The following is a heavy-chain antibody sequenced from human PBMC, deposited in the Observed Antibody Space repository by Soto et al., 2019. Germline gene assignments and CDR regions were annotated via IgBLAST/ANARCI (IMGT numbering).Heavy chain of an antibody. V-gene: IGHV3-33*01. Sequence: ESGGGVVQPGRSLRLSCAASGFTFSSYGMHWVRQAPGKGLEWVAVIWYDGSNKYYADSVKGRFTISRDNSKNTLYLQMNSLRAEDTAVYYCARERKSGYFDYWGQGTLVTVSS. D-gene: IGHD3-3*01. CDR2: IWYDGSNK. CDR3: ARERKSGYFDY. CDR1: GFTFSSYG. J-gene: IGHJ4*02.